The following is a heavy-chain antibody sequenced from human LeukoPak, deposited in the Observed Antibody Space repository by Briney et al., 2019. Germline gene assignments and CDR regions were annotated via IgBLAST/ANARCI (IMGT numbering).Heavy chain of an antibody. CDR1: GFTVTTYD. Sequence: GGSLRLSCAVLGFTVTTYDMNWVRQSPGKGLEWVSTVYGVGRTYYAGSVKGRFTISQDVSNNTIYLQMDILRVDDTAVYYCTTLTGYSHFDSWGQGTLSPSP. CDR2: VYGVGRT. CDR3: TTLTGYSHFDS. D-gene: IGHD3-9*01. J-gene: IGHJ4*02. V-gene: IGHV3-66*04.